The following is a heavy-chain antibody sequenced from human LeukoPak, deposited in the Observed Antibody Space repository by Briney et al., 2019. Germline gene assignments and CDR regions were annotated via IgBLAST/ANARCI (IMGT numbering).Heavy chain of an antibody. CDR1: GGSMSSYY. CDR2: IYSSGST. CDR3: ARENWRSKSIDFDS. Sequence: PSETLSLTCTVSGGSMSSYYWTWIRQPAGKGLEWIGRIYSSGSTNFNPSLKSRVTMSVDTSKNQFSLRLSSVTAADTAAYFCARENWRSKSIDFDSWGQGTLVTVSS. V-gene: IGHV4-4*07. J-gene: IGHJ4*02. D-gene: IGHD6-6*01.